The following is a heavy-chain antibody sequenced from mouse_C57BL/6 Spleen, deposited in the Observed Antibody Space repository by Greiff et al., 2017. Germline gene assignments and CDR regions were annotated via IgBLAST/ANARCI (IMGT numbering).Heavy chain of an antibody. V-gene: IGHV1-69*01. CDR3: AREGTTVVATRYFDV. J-gene: IGHJ1*03. CDR2: IDPSDSYT. D-gene: IGHD1-1*01. CDR1: GYTFTSYW. Sequence: QVQLQQPGAELVMPGASVKLSCKASGYTFTSYWMHWVKQRPGQGLEWIGEIDPSDSYTNYNQKFKGKSTLTVDKSSSTAYMQRRSLTSEDSAVYYCAREGTTVVATRYFDVWGTGTTVTVSS.